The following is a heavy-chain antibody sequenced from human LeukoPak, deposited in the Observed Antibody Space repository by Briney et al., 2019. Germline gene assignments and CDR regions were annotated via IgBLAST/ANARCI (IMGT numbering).Heavy chain of an antibody. V-gene: IGHV4-34*01. CDR2: INHSGST. Sequence: SETLSLTCAVYGGSFSGYYWSWIRQPPGKGLEWIGEINHSGSTNYNPSLKSRVTISVDTSENQFSLKLSSVTAADTAVYYCARVLRTKTTTNAFDIWGQGTMVTVSS. CDR3: ARVLRTKTTTNAFDI. J-gene: IGHJ3*02. D-gene: IGHD1-7*01. CDR1: GGSFSGYY.